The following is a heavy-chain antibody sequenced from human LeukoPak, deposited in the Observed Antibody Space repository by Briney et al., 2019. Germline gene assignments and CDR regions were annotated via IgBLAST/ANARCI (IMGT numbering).Heavy chain of an antibody. V-gene: IGHV3-66*01. J-gene: IGHJ4*02. CDR1: GFTVSSNY. D-gene: IGHD2-15*01. CDR3: ARDGYCSGGSCYNPLDY. Sequence: GGSLRLSCAASGFTVSSNYMSWVRQAPGKGLEWVSVIYSGGSTYYADSVKGRFTISRDDSKNTLYLQMNSLRAEDTAVYYCARDGYCSGGSCYNPLDYWGQGTLVTVSS. CDR2: IYSGGST.